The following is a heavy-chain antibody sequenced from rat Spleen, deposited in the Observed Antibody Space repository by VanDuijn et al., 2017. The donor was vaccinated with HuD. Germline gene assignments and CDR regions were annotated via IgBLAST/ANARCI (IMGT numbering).Heavy chain of an antibody. D-gene: IGHD4-3*01. V-gene: IGHV5-29*01. Sequence: EVKLVESGGGLVEPGRSLKLSCAASGFTFSDYYMAWVRQAPTKGLEWVATISSDGGRNFYRDSVKGRFTISRDNAKSSLYLQMDSLRSGDTATYYCVRQDTSGYSNWFTYWGQGTLVTVSS. J-gene: IGHJ3*01. CDR2: ISSDGGRN. CDR1: GFTFSDYY. CDR3: VRQDTSGYSNWFTY.